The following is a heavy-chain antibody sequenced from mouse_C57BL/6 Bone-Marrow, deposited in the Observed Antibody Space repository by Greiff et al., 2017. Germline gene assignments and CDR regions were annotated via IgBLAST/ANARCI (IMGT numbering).Heavy chain of an antibody. J-gene: IGHJ3*01. V-gene: IGHV5-6*01. CDR2: ISSGGSST. Sequence: EVKLVESGGDLVKPGGSLKLSCAASGFTFSSYGMSWVRQTPDKRLEWVATISSGGSSTYYPDSVKGRFTISSDNAKHTLYLQMSSLKSENTAMYYGARLIYYDYDPLAYWGQGTLVTVSA. D-gene: IGHD2-4*01. CDR1: GFTFSSYG. CDR3: ARLIYYDYDPLAY.